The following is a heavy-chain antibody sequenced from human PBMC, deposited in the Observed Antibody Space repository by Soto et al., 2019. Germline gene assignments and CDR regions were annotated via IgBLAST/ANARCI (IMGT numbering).Heavy chain of an antibody. CDR1: GFTFTSSA. V-gene: IGHV1-58*01. CDR3: ARGGNGI. J-gene: IGHJ3*02. Sequence: SVKVSCKASGFTFTSSAVQWVRQARGQRLEWIGWIVVGSGNTKYSQKFQGRVTITRDTSASTAYMELSSLRSEDTAVYYCARGGNGIWGQGTMVTVSS. CDR2: IVVGSGNT. D-gene: IGHD1-1*01.